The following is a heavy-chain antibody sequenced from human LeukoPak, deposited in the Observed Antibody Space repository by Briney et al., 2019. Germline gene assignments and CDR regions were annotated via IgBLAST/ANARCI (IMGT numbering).Heavy chain of an antibody. D-gene: IGHD6-13*01. CDR2: IWYDGSNK. Sequence: PGGSLRLSCAASGFTFSSYGMHWVRQAPGKGLEWVAVIWYDGSNKYYADSVKGRFTISRDNSKNTLYLQMNSLRAEDTAVYYCARDHARPYSSSWWGYYYYGMDVWGQGTTVTVSS. CDR1: GFTFSSYG. J-gene: IGHJ6*02. CDR3: ARDHARPYSSSWWGYYYYGMDV. V-gene: IGHV3-33*01.